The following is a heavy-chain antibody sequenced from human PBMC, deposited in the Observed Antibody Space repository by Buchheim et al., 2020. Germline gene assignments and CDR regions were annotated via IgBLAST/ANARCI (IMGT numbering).Heavy chain of an antibody. CDR3: ASMSRTYCGGDCYPPDY. CDR2: INSDGSST. V-gene: IGHV3-74*01. J-gene: IGHJ4*02. D-gene: IGHD2-21*02. CDR1: GFTFSSYW. Sequence: EVQLVESGGGLVQPGGSLRLSCAASGFTFSSYWMHWVRQAPGKGLVWVSRINSDGSSTSYADSVKGRFTISRDNAKNTLYLQMNSLRAEDTAVYYCASMSRTYCGGDCYPPDYWGQGTL.